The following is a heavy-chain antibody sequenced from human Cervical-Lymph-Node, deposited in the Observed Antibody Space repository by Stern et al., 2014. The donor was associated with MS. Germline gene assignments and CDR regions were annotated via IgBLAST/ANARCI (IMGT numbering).Heavy chain of an antibody. J-gene: IGHJ4*02. CDR2: IYPGDSGA. Sequence: EVQLVESGAEVKKPGESLKISCKGSGYSFTTNWIGWVRQMPGKGLEWMGIIYPGDSGARYSPSCQGQVPISADKSISTAYLQWSSLKASDTAMYYCARQDVTPFDYWGQGTLVTVSS. V-gene: IGHV5-51*01. CDR3: ARQDVTPFDY. CDR1: GYSFTTNW. D-gene: IGHD2-15*01.